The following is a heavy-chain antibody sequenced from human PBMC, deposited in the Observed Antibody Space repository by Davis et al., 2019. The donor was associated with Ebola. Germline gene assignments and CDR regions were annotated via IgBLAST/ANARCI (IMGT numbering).Heavy chain of an antibody. D-gene: IGHD6-6*01. J-gene: IGHJ4*02. CDR2: ISWNSGSI. CDR1: GFTFDDYA. Sequence: SLKISCAASGFTFDDYAMHWVRQGPGKGLEWVSGISWNSGSIGYADSVKGRFTVSRDNAKNSLYLQMNSLRAEDTALYYCAKDILRGGAALHYFDYWGQGTLVTVSS. V-gene: IGHV3-9*01. CDR3: AKDILRGGAALHYFDY.